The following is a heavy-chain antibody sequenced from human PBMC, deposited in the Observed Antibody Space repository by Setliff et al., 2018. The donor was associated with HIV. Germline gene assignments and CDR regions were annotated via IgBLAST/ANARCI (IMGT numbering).Heavy chain of an antibody. CDR3: ASIELAAMVPVDY. D-gene: IGHD5-18*01. Sequence: GGSLRLSCLVSGFTVSTYSLDWARQAPGKRPEYVAALSRGGDNTKYADSVKGRFIISRDTSKNTLYLQMSSLRPDDTAIYYCASIELAAMVPVDYWGQGTLVTVSS. CDR1: GFTVSTYS. J-gene: IGHJ4*02. CDR2: LSRGGDNT. V-gene: IGHV3-64D*09.